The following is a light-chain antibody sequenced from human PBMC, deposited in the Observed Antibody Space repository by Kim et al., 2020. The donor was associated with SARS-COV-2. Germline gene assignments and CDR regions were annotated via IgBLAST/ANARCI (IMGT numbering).Light chain of an antibody. J-gene: IGKJ2*03. Sequence: VSPGESATLSCRASQSLSSNLAWYQQKPGHAPRLLIYGASTRAPNLPARFSGSGSGTEFTLTISSLQSEDFAVYYCQQFHNWPLYSFGQGTKLEIK. V-gene: IGKV3-15*01. CDR3: QQFHNWPLYS. CDR2: GAS. CDR1: QSLSSN.